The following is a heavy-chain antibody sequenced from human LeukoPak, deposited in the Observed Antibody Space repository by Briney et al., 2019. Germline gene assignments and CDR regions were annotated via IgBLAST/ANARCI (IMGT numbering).Heavy chain of an antibody. Sequence: GGSLRLSCAASGFTSSSYWMSWVRQAPGKGLEWVANIKQDGSEKYYVDSVKGRFTISRDNAKNSLYPQMNSLRAEGTAVYYCARELWSGTNWFDPWGQGTLVTVSS. CDR3: ARELWSGTNWFDP. J-gene: IGHJ5*02. V-gene: IGHV3-7*03. CDR1: GFTSSSYW. CDR2: IKQDGSEK. D-gene: IGHD3-3*01.